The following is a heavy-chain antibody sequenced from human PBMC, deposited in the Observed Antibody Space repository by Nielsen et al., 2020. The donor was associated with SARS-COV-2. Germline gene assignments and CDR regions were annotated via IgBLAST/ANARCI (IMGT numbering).Heavy chain of an antibody. D-gene: IGHD6-13*01. V-gene: IGHV3-9*01. J-gene: IGHJ1*01. CDR3: AKDITLGAQQLVVYFQH. Sequence: GGSLRLSCAASGFTFDDYAMHWVRQAPGKGLEWVSGISWNSGSIGYADSVKGRFTISRDNAKNSLYLQMNSLRAEDTALYYCAKDITLGAQQLVVYFQHWGQGTLVTVSS. CDR1: GFTFDDYA. CDR2: ISWNSGSI.